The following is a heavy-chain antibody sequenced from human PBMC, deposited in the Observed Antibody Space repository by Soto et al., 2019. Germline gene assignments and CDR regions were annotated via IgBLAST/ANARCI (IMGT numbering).Heavy chain of an antibody. CDR3: ASSSGGYAYFDY. V-gene: IGHV4-30-4*01. J-gene: IGHJ4*02. D-gene: IGHD5-12*01. CDR1: GGSISSGDYY. CDR2: IYYSGST. Sequence: LSLTCTVSGGSISSGDYYWSWIRQPPGKGLEWIGYIYYSGSTYYNPSLKSRVTISVDTSKNQFSLKLSSVTAADTAVYYCASSSGGYAYFDYWGQGTLVTV.